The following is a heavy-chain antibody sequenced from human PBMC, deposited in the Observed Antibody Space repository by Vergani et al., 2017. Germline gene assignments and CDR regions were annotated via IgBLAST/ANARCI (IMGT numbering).Heavy chain of an antibody. J-gene: IGHJ4*02. D-gene: IGHD3-10*01. CDR1: GGTFSSYA. CDR2: IIPIFGTA. Sequence: QVQLVQSGAEVKKPGSSVKVSCKASGGTFSSYAISWVRQAPGQGLEWMGGIIPIFGTANYAQKFQGRVTSTADESTSTAYMELSSLRSEDTAVYYCARDISITMVRGVITLDYWGQGTLVTVSS. CDR3: ARDISITMVRGVITLDY. V-gene: IGHV1-69*12.